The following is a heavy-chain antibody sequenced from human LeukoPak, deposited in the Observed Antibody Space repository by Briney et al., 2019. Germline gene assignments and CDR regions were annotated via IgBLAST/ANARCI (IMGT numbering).Heavy chain of an antibody. CDR2: ISNSGKTI. CDR1: GCALSDYY. J-gene: IGHJ4*02. CDR3: ARETATSSSWYDY. Sequence: GGSLRLSCAASGCALSDYYMSWIRQAPGKGLEWISYISNSGKTIYYADPVKDRFTTSRDNAKNSLYLQMNSLRAEDTAGYYCARETATSSSWYDYWGQGTLVTVSS. D-gene: IGHD6-13*01. V-gene: IGHV3-11*01.